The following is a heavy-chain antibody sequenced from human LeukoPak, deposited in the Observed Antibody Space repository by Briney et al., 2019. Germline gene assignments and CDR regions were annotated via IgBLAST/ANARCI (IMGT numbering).Heavy chain of an antibody. Sequence: GGSLRLSCAASGFTFSSYAMSWVRQAPGKGLEWVSAISGSGGSTYYADSAKGRFTISRDNSKNTLYLQMNSLRAEDTAVYYCARGSITMVRGFDYWGQGTLVTVSS. CDR2: ISGSGGST. J-gene: IGHJ4*02. CDR3: ARGSITMVRGFDY. D-gene: IGHD3-10*01. V-gene: IGHV3-23*01. CDR1: GFTFSSYA.